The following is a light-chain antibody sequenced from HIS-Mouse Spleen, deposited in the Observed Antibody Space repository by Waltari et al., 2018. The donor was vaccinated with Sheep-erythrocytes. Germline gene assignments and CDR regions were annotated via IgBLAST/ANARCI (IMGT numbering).Light chain of an antibody. CDR1: SSDVGCYNL. V-gene: IGLV2-23*01. CDR2: EGS. J-gene: IGLJ3*02. CDR3: CSYAGSSTPWV. Sequence: QSALTQPASVSGSPGQSITLSCTGTSSDVGCYNLVSWYQHHPGKAPKLMIYEGSKRPSGVSNRFSGSKSGNTASLTISGLQAEDEADYYCCSYAGSSTPWVFGGGTKLTVL.